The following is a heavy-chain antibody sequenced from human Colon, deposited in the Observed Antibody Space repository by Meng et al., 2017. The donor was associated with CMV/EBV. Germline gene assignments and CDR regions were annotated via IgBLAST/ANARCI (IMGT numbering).Heavy chain of an antibody. D-gene: IGHD2-15*01. V-gene: IGHV3-11*04. CDR1: GFTFSDYY. CDR2: INSSGSTI. CDR3: ASPPDIVAPDNWFDP. J-gene: IGHJ5*02. Sequence: GESLKISCAASGFTFSDYYMSWIRQAPGKGLEWVSYINSSGSTIYYADSVKGRFTISRDNAKNSLYLQMNSLRAEDTAVYYCASPPDIVAPDNWFDPWGQGTLVTVSS.